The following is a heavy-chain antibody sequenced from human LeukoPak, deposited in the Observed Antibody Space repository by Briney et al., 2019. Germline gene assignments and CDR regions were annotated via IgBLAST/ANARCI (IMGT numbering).Heavy chain of an antibody. D-gene: IGHD3-3*01. V-gene: IGHV1-18*01. J-gene: IGHJ5*02. CDR1: GYTFTSYG. CDR2: ISAYNGNT. CDR3: AALREGLEWPKNRNWFDP. Sequence: ASVKVSCKASGYTFTSYGISWVRQAPGQGLEWMGWISAYNGNTNYAQKLQGRVTITTDTSTSTAFMELRSLRSDDTAVYYCAALREGLEWPKNRNWFDPWGQGTLVTVSS.